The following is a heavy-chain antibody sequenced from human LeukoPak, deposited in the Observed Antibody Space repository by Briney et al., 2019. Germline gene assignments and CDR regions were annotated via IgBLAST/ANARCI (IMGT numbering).Heavy chain of an antibody. CDR3: ARGYCSGGSCPFDL. CDR1: GYTFTSYD. Sequence: GASVKVSCKASGYTFTSYDINWVRQATGQGLEWMGWMNPNSGNTGYAQKFQGRVTITRNTSISTAYMELSSLRSEDTAVYYCARGYCSGGSCPFDLWGRGTLVTVSS. J-gene: IGHJ2*01. V-gene: IGHV1-8*03. D-gene: IGHD2-15*01. CDR2: MNPNSGNT.